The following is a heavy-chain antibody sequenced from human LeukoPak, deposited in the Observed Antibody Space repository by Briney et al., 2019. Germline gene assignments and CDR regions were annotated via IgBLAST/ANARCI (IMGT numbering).Heavy chain of an antibody. CDR2: IYYSGST. Sequence: SETLSLTCTVSGGSISSYYWSWIRQPPGKGLEWIGYIYYSGSTNYNPSLKSRVTISVDTSKNLFSLKLSSVTAADTAVYYCARDYYGSGSLRFDPWGQGTLVTVSS. V-gene: IGHV4-59*01. D-gene: IGHD3-10*01. CDR1: GGSISSYY. J-gene: IGHJ5*02. CDR3: ARDYYGSGSLRFDP.